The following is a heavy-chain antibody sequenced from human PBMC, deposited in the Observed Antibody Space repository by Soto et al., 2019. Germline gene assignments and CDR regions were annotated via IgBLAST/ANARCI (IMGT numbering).Heavy chain of an antibody. J-gene: IGHJ4*02. CDR2: INHSGST. V-gene: IGHV4-34*01. D-gene: IGHD4-17*01. CDR3: ARVGTTVTTPRSGFDY. Sequence: SETLSLTWAFWGGNFGRYCGTSLRPPPGKGLEWIGEINHSGSTNYNPSLKSRVTISVDTSKNQFSLKLSSVTAADTAVYYCARVGTTVTTPRSGFDYWGQGTLVTVSS. CDR1: GGNFGRYC.